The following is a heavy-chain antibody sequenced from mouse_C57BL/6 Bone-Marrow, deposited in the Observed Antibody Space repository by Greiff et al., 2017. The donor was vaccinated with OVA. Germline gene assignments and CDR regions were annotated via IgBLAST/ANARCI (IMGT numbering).Heavy chain of an antibody. J-gene: IGHJ2*01. CDR1: GYTFTDYE. D-gene: IGHD2-5*01. Sequence: QVQLQQSGAELVRPGASVTLSCKASGYTFTDYEMHWGKQTPVHGLEWIGAIDPETGGTAYKQKFKGKALLTADKSASTAYMELRSLTSEDSAVYYCTRSYSNYGDFDYWGQGTTLTVSS. CDR2: IDPETGGT. V-gene: IGHV1-15*01. CDR3: TRSYSNYGDFDY.